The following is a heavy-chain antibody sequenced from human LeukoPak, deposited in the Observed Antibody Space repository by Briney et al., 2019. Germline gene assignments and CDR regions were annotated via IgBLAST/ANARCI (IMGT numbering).Heavy chain of an antibody. D-gene: IGHD1-26*01. J-gene: IGHJ4*02. V-gene: IGHV4-34*01. CDR2: INHSGST. CDR3: AGARGSYYGVSFGY. CDR1: GGSFSGYY. Sequence: SETLSLTCAVYGGSFSGYYWSWIRQPPGKGLEWIGEINHSGSTNYNPALKSRGTISVDTSKNQFSLKLSSVTAADAAVYYCAGARGSYYGVSFGYWGQGTLVTVSS.